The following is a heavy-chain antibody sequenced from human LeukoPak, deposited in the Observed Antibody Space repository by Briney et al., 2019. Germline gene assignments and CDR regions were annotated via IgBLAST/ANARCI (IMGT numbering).Heavy chain of an antibody. CDR2: IKPNSGGT. D-gene: IGHD6-19*01. CDR3: ARGDFGRIAVAGPFDP. Sequence: ASVKVSCKASGYTFTGYYMHWVRQAPGQGLEWMGWIKPNSGGTNYAQKFQGRVTMTRDTSISTAYMELSRLRSDDTAVYYCARGDFGRIAVAGPFDPWGQGTLVTVSS. V-gene: IGHV1-2*02. J-gene: IGHJ5*02. CDR1: GYTFTGYY.